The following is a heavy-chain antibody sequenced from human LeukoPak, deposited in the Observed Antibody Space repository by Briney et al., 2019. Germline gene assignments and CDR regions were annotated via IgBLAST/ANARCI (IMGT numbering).Heavy chain of an antibody. CDR2: IYSSGST. J-gene: IGHJ4*02. CDR3: GRGGGGGGNNFDY. D-gene: IGHD4-23*01. Sequence: KPSETLSLTCTVSGASISIYYWTWIRQPPGKGLEWIGHIYSSGSTNYNPSLKSRVTISVGTSKNQFSLKLSSVTAADTAVYYVGRGGGGGGNNFDYWGQGTLVTVSS. V-gene: IGHV4-59*08. CDR1: GASISIYY.